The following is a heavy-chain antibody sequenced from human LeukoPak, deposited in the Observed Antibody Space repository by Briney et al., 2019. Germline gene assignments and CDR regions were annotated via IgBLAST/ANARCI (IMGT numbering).Heavy chain of an antibody. D-gene: IGHD6-13*01. CDR2: INAGNGNT. J-gene: IGHJ4*02. CDR3: ARVLAAAGTSVGY. V-gene: IGHV1-3*01. Sequence: ASVKVSRKASGYTFTSYAMHWVRQAPGQRLEWMGWINAGNGNTKYSQKFQGRVTITRDTSASTAYMELSSLRSEDTAVYYCARVLAAAGTSVGYWGQGTLVTVSS. CDR1: GYTFTSYA.